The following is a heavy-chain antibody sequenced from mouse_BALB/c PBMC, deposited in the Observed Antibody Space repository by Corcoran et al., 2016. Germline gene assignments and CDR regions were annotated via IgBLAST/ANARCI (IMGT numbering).Heavy chain of an antibody. J-gene: IGHJ4*01. CDR3: ARGNYSGSSYAMDY. CDR2: INPYNDGT. D-gene: IGHD1-1*01. V-gene: IGHV1S136*01. CDR1: GYTFTSYV. Sequence: EVQLQQSGPELVKPGASVKMSCKASGYTFTSYVMHWVKQKPGQGLEWIGYINPYNDGTKYNEKFKGKATLTSDKSSSTAYMELSSLTSEDSAVYYCARGNYSGSSYAMDYWSQGTSVTVSS.